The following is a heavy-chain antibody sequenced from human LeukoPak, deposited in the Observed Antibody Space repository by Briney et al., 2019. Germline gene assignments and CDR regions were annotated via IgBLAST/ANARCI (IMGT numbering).Heavy chain of an antibody. CDR3: ARGLGALSRITMVRGVYFDY. J-gene: IGHJ4*02. CDR1: GGSFSGYY. V-gene: IGHV4-34*01. CDR2: INHSGST. D-gene: IGHD3-10*01. Sequence: SETLSLTCAVYGGSFSGYYWSWIRQPPGKGLEWIGEINHSGSTNYNPSLKSRVTISVDTSKNQFSLKLSSVTAADTAVYYCARGLGALSRITMVRGVYFDYWGQGTLVTVSS.